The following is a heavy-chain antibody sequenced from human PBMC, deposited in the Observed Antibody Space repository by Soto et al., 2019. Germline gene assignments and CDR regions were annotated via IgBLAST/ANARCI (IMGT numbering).Heavy chain of an antibody. CDR1: GGSISSSSSY. J-gene: IGHJ4*02. CDR2: FHYTGGTYST. Sequence: PSETLSPPCILAGGSISSSSSYWGWVRQPPGKGLEWLVSFHYTGGTYSTYYNPSLKRRVTISVDTTKRQVSLNLRSVTAADTAVYYCASPCQGNYDFLCGYNALDYWSQGTLVTVSS. V-gene: IGHV4-39*01. D-gene: IGHD3-3*01. CDR3: ASPCQGNYDFLCGYNALDY.